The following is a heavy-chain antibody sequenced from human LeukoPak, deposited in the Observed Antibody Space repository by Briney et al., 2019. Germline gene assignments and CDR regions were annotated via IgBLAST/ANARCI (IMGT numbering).Heavy chain of an antibody. J-gene: IGHJ3*02. Sequence: PGRSLRLSCAASGFTFSSYGMHWVRQAPGKGLEWVAVISYDGSNKYYADSVKGRFTISRDNSKNTLYLQMNSLRAEDTAVYYCAEVPYGEDAFDIWGQGTMVTVSS. D-gene: IGHD7-27*01. CDR2: ISYDGSNK. V-gene: IGHV3-30*18. CDR1: GFTFSSYG. CDR3: AEVPYGEDAFDI.